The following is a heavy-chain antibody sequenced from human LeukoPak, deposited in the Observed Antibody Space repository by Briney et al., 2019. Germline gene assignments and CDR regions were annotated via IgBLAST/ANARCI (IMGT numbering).Heavy chain of an antibody. J-gene: IGHJ4*02. D-gene: IGHD4-11*01. CDR3: ASLNYPHYFDY. CDR1: GYSLSSGYY. CDR2: IYHSGST. V-gene: IGHV4-38-2*01. Sequence: SETLSLTCAVSGYSLSSGYYWGWIRQPPGKGLEWIGSIYHSGSTYYNPSLKSRVTISVDTSKNQFSLKLSSLTAADTAVYYCASLNYPHYFDYWGQGTLVTVSS.